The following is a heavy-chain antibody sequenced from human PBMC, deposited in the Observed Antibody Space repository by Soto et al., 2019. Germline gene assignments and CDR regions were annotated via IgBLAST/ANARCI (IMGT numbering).Heavy chain of an antibody. Sequence: PGESLKISCAASGFTFSDCSMHWVRQAPGKGLEWVASTSYNGNNKYYGDSVKGRFTISRDNSKNTLHLQMITLRPEDTAVYYCAKDIKCEDFTYGYFYYGMDVWGQGTTVTVSS. CDR2: TSYNGNNK. J-gene: IGHJ6*02. CDR1: GFTFSDCS. V-gene: IGHV3-30*18. CDR3: AKDIKCEDFTYGYFYYGMDV. D-gene: IGHD3-10*01.